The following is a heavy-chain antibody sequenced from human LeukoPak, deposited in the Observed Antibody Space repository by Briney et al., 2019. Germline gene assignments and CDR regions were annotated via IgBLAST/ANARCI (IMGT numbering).Heavy chain of an antibody. D-gene: IGHD6-13*01. J-gene: IGHJ4*02. CDR3: AIRFARLEAGGTPCDS. CDR2: IYYSGST. V-gene: IGHV4-39*07. Sequence: PSETLSLTCTVSGGSIGSSNFYWGWIRQPPGKGLEWIGSIYYSGSTYYNPSLKSRVSISVDRSKKQFSLKLTSVTAADTALYYCAIRFARLEAGGTPCDSWGQGTLVTVSS. CDR1: GGSIGSSNFY.